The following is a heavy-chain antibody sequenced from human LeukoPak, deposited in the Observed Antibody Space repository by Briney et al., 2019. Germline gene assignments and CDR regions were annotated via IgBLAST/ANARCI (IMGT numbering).Heavy chain of an antibody. D-gene: IGHD3-9*01. Sequence: ASVKVSCKASGYTLTSYGISWVRQAPGQGLEWMGWISAYNGNTNYAQKLQGRVTMTTDTSTSTAYMELRSLRSDDTAVYYCARSYDILTGYYPEYYFGYWGQGTLVTVSS. V-gene: IGHV1-18*04. CDR1: GYTLTSYG. CDR3: ARSYDILTGYYPEYYFGY. J-gene: IGHJ4*02. CDR2: ISAYNGNT.